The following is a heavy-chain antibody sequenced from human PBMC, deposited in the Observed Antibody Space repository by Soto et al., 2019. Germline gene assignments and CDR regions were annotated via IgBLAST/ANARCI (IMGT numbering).Heavy chain of an antibody. V-gene: IGHV1-3*01. CDR1: GYTFTSYA. D-gene: IGHD2-21*02. CDR2: INAGNGNT. Sequence: QVQLVQSGAEVKKPGASVKVSCKASGYTFTSYAMLWVRQAPGQRLEWMGWINAGNGNTKYSQKFQGRVTITRDTSASTAYMELSSLRSEDTAVYYCARYIVVVTGADYWGQGTLVTVSS. J-gene: IGHJ4*02. CDR3: ARYIVVVTGADY.